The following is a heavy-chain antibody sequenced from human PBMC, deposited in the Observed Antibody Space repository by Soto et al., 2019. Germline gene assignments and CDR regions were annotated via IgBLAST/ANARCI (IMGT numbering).Heavy chain of an antibody. Sequence: EVQLVESGGGLVKPGGSLRLSCAASGFNFNTYSMNGVRQAPGKGLEWVSSTTTSGVIYQSDSVKGRFTISGDNAKNSLFLQMTSLRAGDTAVYYCARTHYGSSLDGMDVWGHGTTFTVSS. CDR2: TTTSGVI. CDR3: ARTHYGSSLDGMDV. CDR1: GFNFNTYS. V-gene: IGHV3-21*01. J-gene: IGHJ6*02. D-gene: IGHD3-10*01.